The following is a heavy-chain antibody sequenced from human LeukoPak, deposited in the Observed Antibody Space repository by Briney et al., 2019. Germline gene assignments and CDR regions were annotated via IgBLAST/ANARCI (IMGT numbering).Heavy chain of an antibody. CDR2: IRTKTNSYAT. CDR3: TTVSGGTLLWFGEYNAFDI. V-gene: IGHV3-73*01. J-gene: IGHJ3*02. CDR1: GFMFSGSA. Sequence: GGSLRLSCAASGFMFSGSAMHWVRQASGKGLEWVGRIRTKTNSYATAYAASVKGRFTISRDDSKNTLYLQMNSLKTEDTAVYYCTTVSGGTLLWFGEYNAFDIWGQGTMVTVSS. D-gene: IGHD3-10*01.